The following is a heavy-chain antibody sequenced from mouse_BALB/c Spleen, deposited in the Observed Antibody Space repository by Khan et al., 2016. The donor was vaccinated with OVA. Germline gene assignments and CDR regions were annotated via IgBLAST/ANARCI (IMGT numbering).Heavy chain of an antibody. V-gene: IGHV14-3*02. D-gene: IGHD2-1*01. Sequence: VQLQQSGAELVKPGASVKLSCSASGFNIKDTYIHWMKQRPEQGLEWIGRIDTPTDDSKYGPKFQAQAPLTADTSSHTAYLLLSSLTAEDTAVYYCATHYGNPFAYWGQGTLVSVSA. CDR2: IDTPTDDS. CDR1: GFNIKDTY. CDR3: ATHYGNPFAY. J-gene: IGHJ3*01.